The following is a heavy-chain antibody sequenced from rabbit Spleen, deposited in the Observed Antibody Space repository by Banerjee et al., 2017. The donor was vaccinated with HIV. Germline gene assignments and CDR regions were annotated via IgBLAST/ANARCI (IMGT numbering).Heavy chain of an antibody. CDR3: ARDAGTSFSTYGMDL. CDR1: GVSFSISSY. Sequence: EESGGGLVKPGASLTLTCTASGVSFSISSYMCWVRQAPGKGLEWIACIDAGSSAFTYFATWAKGRFTISKTSSTTVTLQMTRLTAADTATYFCARDAGTSFSTYGMDLWGPGTLVTVS. D-gene: IGHD8-1*01. CDR2: IDAGSSAFT. V-gene: IGHV1S40*01. J-gene: IGHJ6*01.